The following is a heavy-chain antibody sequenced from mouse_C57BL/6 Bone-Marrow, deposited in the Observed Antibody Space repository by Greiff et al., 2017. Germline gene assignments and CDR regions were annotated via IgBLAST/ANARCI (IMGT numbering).Heavy chain of an antibody. CDR1: GYTFTSYW. V-gene: IGHV1-69*01. Sequence: VQLQQPGAELVMPGASVKLSCKASGYTFTSYWMHWVKQRPGQGLEWIGEIDPSDSYTNYNQKFKGKSTLTVDKSSRTAYMQLSSLTSEDSAVYYCAREAFFFYYAMDYWGQGTSVTVSS. J-gene: IGHJ4*01. CDR2: IDPSDSYT. CDR3: AREAFFFYYAMDY.